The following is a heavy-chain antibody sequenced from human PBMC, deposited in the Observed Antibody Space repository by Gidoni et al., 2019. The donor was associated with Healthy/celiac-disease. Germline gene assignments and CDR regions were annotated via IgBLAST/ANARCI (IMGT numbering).Heavy chain of an antibody. CDR3: ASLLGGANSGMDV. V-gene: IGHV4-28*01. D-gene: IGHD1-26*01. CDR2: IYYSGST. J-gene: IGHJ6*02. Sequence: QVQLQESGPGLVKPSDTLSLTCAFSGYSLSSSNWWGWIRQPPGKGLEWIGYIYYSGSTYYNPSLKSRVTMSVDTSKNQFSLKLSSVTAVDTAVYYCASLLGGANSGMDVWGQGTTVTVSS. CDR1: GYSLSSSNW.